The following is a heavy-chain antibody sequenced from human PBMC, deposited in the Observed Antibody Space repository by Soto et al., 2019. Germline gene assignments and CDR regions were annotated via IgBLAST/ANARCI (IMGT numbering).Heavy chain of an antibody. J-gene: IGHJ4*02. CDR3: LAWLPRIPVY. CDR2: IYYSGTT. D-gene: IGHD6-19*01. Sequence: SETLSLTCAVSGYSISSSNWWGWIRQPPGKGLEWIGYIYYSGTTYYNPSLKSRVTMSVDTSKNQFSLKLTSVTAVDTAVYYCLAWLPRIPVYWGQGTLVTVSS. V-gene: IGHV4-28*01. CDR1: GYSISSSNW.